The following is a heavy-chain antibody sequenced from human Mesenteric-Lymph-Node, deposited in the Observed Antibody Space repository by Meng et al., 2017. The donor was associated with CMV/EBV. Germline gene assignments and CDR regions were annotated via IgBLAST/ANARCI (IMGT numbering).Heavy chain of an antibody. CDR3: ARDRQGGYSGYSY. V-gene: IGHV1-69*01. CDR2: IIPMFGTP. D-gene: IGHD5-12*01. CDR1: GVFCRSYA. J-gene: IGHJ4*02. Sequence: CKASGVFCRSYAISWVRQAPGQGLKWMGGIIPMFGTPKYAQNFQGRVTITADDSTNTAYMELSSLTSEDTAIYYCARDRQGGYSGYSYWGQGTLVTVSS.